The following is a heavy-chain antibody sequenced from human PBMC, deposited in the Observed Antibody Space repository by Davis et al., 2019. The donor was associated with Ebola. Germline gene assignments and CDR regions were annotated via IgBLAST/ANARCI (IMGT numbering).Heavy chain of an antibody. CDR2: ISYDGSNK. CDR1: GFTFSSYA. Sequence: LSLTCAASGFTFSSYAMHWVRQAPGKGLEWVAVISYDGSNKYYADSVKGRFTISRDNSKNTLYLQMNSLRAEDTAVYYCAREAGARGAFDIWGQGTMVTVSS. CDR3: AREAGARGAFDI. V-gene: IGHV3-30-3*01. D-gene: IGHD1-26*01. J-gene: IGHJ3*02.